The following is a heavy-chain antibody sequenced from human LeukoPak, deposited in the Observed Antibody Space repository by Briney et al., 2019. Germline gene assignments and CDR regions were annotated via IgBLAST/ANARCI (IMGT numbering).Heavy chain of an antibody. D-gene: IGHD3-3*01. V-gene: IGHV3-23*01. Sequence: PGGSLRLSCAASGFTFSGSAMHWVRQASGKGLEWVSAISGSGGSTYYADSVKGRFTISRDNSKNTLYLQMNSLRAEDTAVYYCAKTVGGKGDANYYDFWSGYQYYFDYWGQGTLVTVSS. CDR2: ISGSGGST. CDR3: AKTVGGKGDANYYDFWSGYQYYFDY. CDR1: GFTFSGSA. J-gene: IGHJ4*02.